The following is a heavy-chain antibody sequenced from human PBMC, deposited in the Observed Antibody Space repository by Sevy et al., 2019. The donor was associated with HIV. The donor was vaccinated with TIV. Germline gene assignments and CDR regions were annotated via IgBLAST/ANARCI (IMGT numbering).Heavy chain of an antibody. J-gene: IGHJ4*02. CDR2: ILPIVGAP. Sequence: ASVKVSCKASGGTFSDYGFNWVRQAPEVGLQWMGGILPIVGAPYYAVRFQGRVTITADESTTTIYMELSNLRSDDTAVYYCARDASRFGVDHFDTWGQGTLVTVSS. D-gene: IGHD3-3*01. V-gene: IGHV1-69*13. CDR1: GGTFSDYG. CDR3: ARDASRFGVDHFDT.